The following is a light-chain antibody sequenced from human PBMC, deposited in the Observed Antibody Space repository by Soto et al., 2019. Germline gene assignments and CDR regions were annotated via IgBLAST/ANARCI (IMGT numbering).Light chain of an antibody. CDR1: QSLLSSDGNTY. CDR3: SQGTHWPWT. J-gene: IGKJ1*01. Sequence: DVVMIQSPLSLPVTLGQPASISCRSSQSLLSSDGNTYLNWFQQRPGQSLRRLIYKDSNRDSGVPNRFSVSGSGTDFTLKISRVEADDVGVYYCSQGTHWPWTFGQGTKVEIK. CDR2: KDS. V-gene: IGKV2-30*01.